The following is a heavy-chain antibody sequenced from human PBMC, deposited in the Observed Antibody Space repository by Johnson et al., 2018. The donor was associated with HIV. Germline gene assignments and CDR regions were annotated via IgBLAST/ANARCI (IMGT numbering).Heavy chain of an antibody. J-gene: IGHJ3*02. Sequence: VQLVESGGGVVQPGRSLRLSCAASGFTFSSYGMHWVRQAPGKGLEWVAVISYDGSNKYYADSVTGRFTISRDNSKNTLYLQMNSLRAEDTAVYYCAKDGDVYGYSSSNDIWGQGTMVTVSS. D-gene: IGHD6-13*01. CDR3: AKDGDVYGYSSSNDI. V-gene: IGHV3-30*18. CDR2: ISYDGSNK. CDR1: GFTFSSYG.